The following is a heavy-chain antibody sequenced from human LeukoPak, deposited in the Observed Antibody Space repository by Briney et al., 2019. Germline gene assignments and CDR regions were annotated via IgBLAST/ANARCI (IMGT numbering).Heavy chain of an antibody. CDR1: GGSFSGYY. D-gene: IGHD3-10*01. V-gene: IGHV4-34*01. Sequence: SETLSLTCAVYGGSFSGYYWSWIRQPPGKGLEWIGEINHSGSTNYNPSLKSRVTISVDTSKNQFSLKLSSVAAADTAVYYCARSQGIWFGELRYYAMDVWGQGTTVTVSS. J-gene: IGHJ6*02. CDR2: INHSGST. CDR3: ARSQGIWFGELRYYAMDV.